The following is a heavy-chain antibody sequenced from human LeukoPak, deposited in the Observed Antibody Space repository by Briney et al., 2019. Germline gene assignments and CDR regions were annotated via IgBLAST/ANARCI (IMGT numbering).Heavy chain of an antibody. CDR3: AKEPSGYSPFDY. Sequence: GGSLRLSCAASGFTFSSYAMHWVRQAPGKGLEWVAVISYDGSNKYYADSVKGRFTISRDNSKNTLYLQMNSLRAEDTAVYYCAKEPSGYSPFDYWGQGTLVTVSS. CDR1: GFTFSSYA. D-gene: IGHD5-18*01. J-gene: IGHJ4*02. CDR2: ISYDGSNK. V-gene: IGHV3-30-3*02.